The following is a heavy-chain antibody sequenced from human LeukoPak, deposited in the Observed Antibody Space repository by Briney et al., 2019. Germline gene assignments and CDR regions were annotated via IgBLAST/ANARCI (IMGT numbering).Heavy chain of an antibody. CDR1: GFTFSNYW. CDR2: INPDGSSS. J-gene: IGHJ5*02. CDR3: VWQAVSDDSGTAA. D-gene: IGHD4-17*01. Sequence: GGSLRLSCAASGFTFSNYWMHWVRQAPGKGLEWVSRINPDGSSSNYADPVKGRFTMSRDNAKSMVYLQMDGLRAEDTAVFSCVWQAVSDDSGTAAWGRGDLVTVSS. V-gene: IGHV3-74*01.